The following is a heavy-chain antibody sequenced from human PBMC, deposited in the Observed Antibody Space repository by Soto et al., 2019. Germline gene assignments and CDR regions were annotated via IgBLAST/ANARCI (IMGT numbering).Heavy chain of an antibody. J-gene: IGHJ4*02. V-gene: IGHV4-30-4*01. CDR2: IYDSGSS. CDR1: GASISSGDYL. D-gene: IGHD5-12*01. Sequence: SETLSLTCTVSGASISSGDYLWSWIRQSPGKGLEWIGYIYDSGSSYYNPSLKSRVTMSVDTSKNQFSLKLRSVTAADTAVYYCAREKGYISGPKNFDYWGQGTLVTVSS. CDR3: AREKGYISGPKNFDY.